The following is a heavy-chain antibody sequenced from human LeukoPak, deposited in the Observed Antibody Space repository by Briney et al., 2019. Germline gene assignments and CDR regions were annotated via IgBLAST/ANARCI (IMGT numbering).Heavy chain of an antibody. CDR1: GYTFTGYY. D-gene: IGHD6-19*01. CDR3: ARLLDGEGVFCSSGWYDHY. CDR2: INPNSGGT. Sequence: ASVKVSCKASGYTFTGYYMHWVRQAPGQGLEWMGWINPNSGGTNYAQKFQGRVTMTRDTSISTAYMELSRLRSDDTAVYYCARLLDGEGVFCSSGWYDHYWGQGTLVTVSS. J-gene: IGHJ4*02. V-gene: IGHV1-2*02.